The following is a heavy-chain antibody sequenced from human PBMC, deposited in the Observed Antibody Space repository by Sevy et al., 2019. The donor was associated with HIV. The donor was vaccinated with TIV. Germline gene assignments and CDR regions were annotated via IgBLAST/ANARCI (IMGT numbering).Heavy chain of an antibody. D-gene: IGHD3-22*01. J-gene: IGHJ6*02. CDR3: ARDLPSAVINPFYYYGLDV. V-gene: IGHV3-30*04. Sequence: GGSLRLSCAASGFTFSIYAMHWVRQAPDKGLVWVAVISYDGGVKYFADSVKGRVTISRDNSKNTLYLQMNSLRPEDMAVYYCARDLPSAVINPFYYYGLDVWGQGTTVTVSS. CDR2: ISYDGGVK. CDR1: GFTFSIYA.